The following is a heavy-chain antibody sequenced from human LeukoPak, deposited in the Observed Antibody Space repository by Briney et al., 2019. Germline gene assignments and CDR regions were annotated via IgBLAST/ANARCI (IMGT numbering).Heavy chain of an antibody. CDR3: ARALGDWGAFDI. J-gene: IGHJ3*02. V-gene: IGHV3-21*01. Sequence: PGGSLRLSCAASGFTFSSYSMNWVRQAPGKGLEWVSSISSSSSYIYYADSVKGRFTISRDNAENSLYLQMNSLRAEDTAVYYCARALGDWGAFDIWAKGQWSPSLQ. D-gene: IGHD2-21*01. CDR1: GFTFSSYS. CDR2: ISSSSSYI.